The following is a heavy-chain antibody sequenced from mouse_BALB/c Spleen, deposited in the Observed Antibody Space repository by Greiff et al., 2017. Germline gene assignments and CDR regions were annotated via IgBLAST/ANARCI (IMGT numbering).Heavy chain of an antibody. V-gene: IGHV14-3*02. Sequence: VHVKQSGAELVKPGASVKLSCTASGFNIKDTYMHWVKQRPEQGLEWIGRIDPANGNTKYDPKFQGKATITADTSSNTAYLQLSSLTSEDTAVYYCARNWPDYWGQGTTLTVSS. CDR1: GFNIKDTY. CDR2: IDPANGNT. J-gene: IGHJ2*01. D-gene: IGHD4-1*01. CDR3: ARNWPDY.